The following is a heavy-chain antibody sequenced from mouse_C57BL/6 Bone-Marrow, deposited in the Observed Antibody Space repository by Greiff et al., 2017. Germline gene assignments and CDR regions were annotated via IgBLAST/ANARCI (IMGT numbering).Heavy chain of an antibody. CDR2: IDPEIGDP. Sequence: VQLQQSGAELVRPGASVTLSCTASGFNIKDDYIHWVKQRPEQGLEWIGWIDPEIGDPEYASKFQGKATITSDTSSNTAYLQLSSLTSEDTAVYYCSSFDGNYFDFWGQGTPLTVAS. V-gene: IGHV14-4*01. D-gene: IGHD2-3*01. CDR3: SSFDGNYFDF. J-gene: IGHJ2*01. CDR1: GFNIKDDY.